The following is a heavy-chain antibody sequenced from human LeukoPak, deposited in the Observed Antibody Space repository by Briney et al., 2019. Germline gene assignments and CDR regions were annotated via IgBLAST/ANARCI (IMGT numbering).Heavy chain of an antibody. D-gene: IGHD6-19*01. V-gene: IGHV3-23*01. Sequence: TGGSLRLSCAASGFTFSSYAMSWVRQAPGKGLEWVSAISGSGGSTYYADSVKGRFTISRDNSKNTLYLQMNSLRAEDTAVYYCAKDHSIGSGWGFDYWGQGTLVTVSS. CDR3: AKDHSIGSGWGFDY. CDR1: GFTFSSYA. J-gene: IGHJ4*02. CDR2: ISGSGGST.